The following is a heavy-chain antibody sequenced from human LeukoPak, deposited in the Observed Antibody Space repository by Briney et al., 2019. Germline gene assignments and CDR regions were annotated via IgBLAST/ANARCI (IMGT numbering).Heavy chain of an antibody. Sequence: PGGSLRLSCAASRFTFSSYWMHWVRQAPGKGLVWVSRIDTDGRTTTYADSVKGRFTISRDNAKNTLYLQMNSLRAEDTAVYYCARTIGSKNAFDLWGQGTMVTVSS. D-gene: IGHD1-26*01. CDR2: IDTDGRTT. CDR1: RFTFSSYW. CDR3: ARTIGSKNAFDL. J-gene: IGHJ3*01. V-gene: IGHV3-74*01.